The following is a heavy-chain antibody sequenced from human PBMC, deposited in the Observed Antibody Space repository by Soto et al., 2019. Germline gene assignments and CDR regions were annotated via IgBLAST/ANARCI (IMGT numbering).Heavy chain of an antibody. D-gene: IGHD3-3*01. CDR1: GDYIRNHY. V-gene: IGHV4-59*11. CDR3: SRDFWSGEYSFFDL. J-gene: IGHJ2*01. Sequence: QPQMQESGPGLVKPSETLSLICTVSGDYIRNHYWSWIRQAPGRVLEWIGSVFHSGNTTYSPSLKGRVTLSVDTSKDQFSLHLNSVTAADTAIYYCSRDFWSGEYSFFDLWGRGTLVNVSS. CDR2: VFHSGNT.